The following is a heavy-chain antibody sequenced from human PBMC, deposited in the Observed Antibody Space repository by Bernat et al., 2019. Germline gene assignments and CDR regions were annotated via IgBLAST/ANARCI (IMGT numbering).Heavy chain of an antibody. Sequence: QVQLVQSGAEVKKPGSSVKVSCKASGGTFSRFAISWVRQAPGQGLEWMGGIIPIFGTANYAQKFQGRVTITADESTSTAYMELSSLRSEDTAVYYCARDISRTTVTTPDGGAFDIWGQGTMVTVSS. CDR1: GGTFSRFA. J-gene: IGHJ3*02. V-gene: IGHV1-69*01. CDR3: ARDISRTTVTTPDGGAFDI. D-gene: IGHD4-11*01. CDR2: IIPIFGTA.